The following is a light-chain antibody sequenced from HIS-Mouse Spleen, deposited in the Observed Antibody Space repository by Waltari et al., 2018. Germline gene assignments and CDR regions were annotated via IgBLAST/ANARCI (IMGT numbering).Light chain of an antibody. V-gene: IGLV2-23*03. CDR1: SSDVGSYNL. CDR2: EGS. Sequence: QSALTQPASVSGSPGQSITISCTGTSSDVGSYNLVSWYQHHPGKAPKLMIYEGSRRPSGVSNRFSGSTSGNTACLTISGLQAEDEADYYCCSYAGSSTFVVFGGGTKLTVL. CDR3: CSYAGSSTFVV. J-gene: IGLJ2*01.